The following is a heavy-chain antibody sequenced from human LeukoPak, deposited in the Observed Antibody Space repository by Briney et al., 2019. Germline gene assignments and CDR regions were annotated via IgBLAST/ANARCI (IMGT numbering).Heavy chain of an antibody. CDR1: GFTFSSYW. CDR3: ARALLEWLGLAFDI. V-gene: IGHV3-7*01. CDR2: IKQDGSEK. D-gene: IGHD3-3*01. J-gene: IGHJ3*02. Sequence: PGGSLRLSCAASGFTFSSYWMSWVRQAPGKGLEWVANIKQDGSEKYYVDSVKGRFTISRDNAKNSLYPQINSMRAEDTAVYYCARALLEWLGLAFDIWGQGTMVTVSS.